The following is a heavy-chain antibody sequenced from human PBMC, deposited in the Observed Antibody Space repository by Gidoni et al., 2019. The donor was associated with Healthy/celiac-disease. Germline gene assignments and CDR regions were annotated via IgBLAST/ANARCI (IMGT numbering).Heavy chain of an antibody. CDR3: AKDFWSGYSNYGMDV. CDR2: ISYDGSNK. CDR1: VFTFSSYG. Sequence: QVQLVESGGGVVKPGRSLGLSCAASVFTFSSYGMHWVRQAPGKGLEWVAVISYDGSNKYYADSVKGRFTISRDNSKNTLYLQMNSLRAEDTAVYYCAKDFWSGYSNYGMDVWGQGTTVTVSS. D-gene: IGHD3-3*01. V-gene: IGHV3-30*18. J-gene: IGHJ6*02.